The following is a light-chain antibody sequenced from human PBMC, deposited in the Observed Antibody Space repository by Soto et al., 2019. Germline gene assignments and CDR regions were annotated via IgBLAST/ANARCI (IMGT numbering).Light chain of an antibody. V-gene: IGLV2-8*01. Sequence: QSVLTQPPSASGTPGQSVTISCTGTSSDVGTYKYVSWYQQHPGKAPKLMIFEVSKRPSGVPDRFSGSKSGNTASLTVSGLQAEDEADYYCSSYAGNNIYVFGTGTKV. CDR1: SSDVGTYKY. CDR2: EVS. J-gene: IGLJ1*01. CDR3: SSYAGNNIYV.